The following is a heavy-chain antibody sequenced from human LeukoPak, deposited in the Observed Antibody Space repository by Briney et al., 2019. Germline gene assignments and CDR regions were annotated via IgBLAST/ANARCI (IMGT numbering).Heavy chain of an antibody. CDR2: INWNGDNI. J-gene: IGHJ6*02. CDR3: TKDKAPDYYGMDV. CDR1: GFTFDGYA. Sequence: GGSLRLSCAASGFTFDGYAMHWVRQAPGKGLEWVSGINWNGDNIGYADSVKGRFTISRDNAKNSLYLQMNSLRAEDTALYYCTKDKAPDYYGMDVWSQGTTVTVSS. V-gene: IGHV3-9*01.